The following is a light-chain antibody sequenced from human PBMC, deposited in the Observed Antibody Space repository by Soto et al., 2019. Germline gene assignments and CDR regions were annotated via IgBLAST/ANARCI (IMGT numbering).Light chain of an antibody. J-gene: IGKJ5*01. CDR1: HSVRNN. V-gene: IGKV3-15*01. Sequence: EMMMTQSPATLSVSPGERATRSCRASHSVRNNLAWYQHKPGQAPRLLIYYASTRATGIPARFSGSGSGTEFTLTISSLQSEDFALYYCQQYNDWPPITFGQGTRLEIK. CDR2: YAS. CDR3: QQYNDWPPIT.